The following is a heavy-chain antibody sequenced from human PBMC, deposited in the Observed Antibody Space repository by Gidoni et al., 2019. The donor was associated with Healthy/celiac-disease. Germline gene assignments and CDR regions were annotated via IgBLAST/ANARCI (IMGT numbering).Heavy chain of an antibody. Sequence: QVQLQESGPGLVKPSETLYLPCTVSGGSISSYYWSWIRQPPGKGLEWIGYIYYSGSTNYNPSLKSRVTISVDTSKNQFSLKLSSVTAADTAVYYCARGNGYNYDDAFDIWGQGTMVTVSS. CDR2: IYYSGST. CDR3: ARGNGYNYDDAFDI. J-gene: IGHJ3*02. CDR1: GGSISSYY. V-gene: IGHV4-59*01. D-gene: IGHD5-12*01.